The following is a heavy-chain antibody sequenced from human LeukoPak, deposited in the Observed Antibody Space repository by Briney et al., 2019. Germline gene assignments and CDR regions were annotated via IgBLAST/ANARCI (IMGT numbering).Heavy chain of an antibody. Sequence: PGGSLRLSCAASGFTFSSYWMHWVRQAPGKGLVRVSRINSDGSSTSYADSVKGRFTISRDNAKNTLYLQMNSLRAEDTAVYYCAREWPGIGLFIDYWGQGTLVTVSS. D-gene: IGHD2-21*01. CDR1: GFTFSSYW. CDR3: AREWPGIGLFIDY. V-gene: IGHV3-74*01. CDR2: INSDGSST. J-gene: IGHJ4*02.